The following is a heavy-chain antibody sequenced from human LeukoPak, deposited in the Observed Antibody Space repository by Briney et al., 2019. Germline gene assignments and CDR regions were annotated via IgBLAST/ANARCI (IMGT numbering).Heavy chain of an antibody. J-gene: IGHJ5*02. V-gene: IGHV1-69*01. CDR1: GGTFSSYA. Sequence: SSVKVSCKASGGTFSSYAISWVRQAPGQGLEWMGGIIPIFGTANYAQRFQGRVTITADESTSTAYMELSSLRSEDTAVYYCARVPTPRDSRTTWGQGTLVTVSS. CDR2: IIPIFGTA. D-gene: IGHD3-22*01. CDR3: ARVPTPRDSRTT.